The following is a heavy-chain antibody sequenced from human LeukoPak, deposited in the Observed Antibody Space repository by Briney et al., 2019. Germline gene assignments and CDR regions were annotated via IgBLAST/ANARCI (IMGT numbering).Heavy chain of an antibody. CDR1: GYTFTGYY. D-gene: IGHD5-18*01. CDR2: INPNSGGT. CDR3: ASIGYSYGNNFDY. J-gene: IGHJ4*02. V-gene: IGHV1-2*02. Sequence: PWASVKVSCKASGYTFTGYYMHWVRQAPGQGLEWMGWINPNSGGTNYAQKFQGRVTMTRDTSISTAYMELSRLRSDDTAVYYCASIGYSYGNNFDYWGQGTLVTVSS.